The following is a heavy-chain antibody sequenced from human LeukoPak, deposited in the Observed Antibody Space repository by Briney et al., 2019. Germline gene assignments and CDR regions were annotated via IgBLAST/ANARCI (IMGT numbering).Heavy chain of an antibody. J-gene: IGHJ5*02. CDR3: ARGWGYWFDP. CDR1: GGSISSGGWY. Sequence: PSQTLSLTCTVSGGSISSGGWYWIWIRQPPGKGLEWIGYIYHSGSTYYNPSLKSRVTISVDRSKNQFSLQLSSVTAADTAVYYCARGWGYWFDPWGQGTLVTVSS. D-gene: IGHD7-27*01. CDR2: IYHSGST. V-gene: IGHV4-30-2*01.